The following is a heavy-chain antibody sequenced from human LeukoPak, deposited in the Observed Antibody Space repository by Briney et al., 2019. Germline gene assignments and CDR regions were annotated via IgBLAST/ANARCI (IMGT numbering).Heavy chain of an antibody. D-gene: IGHD3-9*01. CDR3: ASHYDILTGYYNVDAFDI. Sequence: SVKVSCKASGGTFSSYAISWVRQAPGQGLEWMGRIIPIFGTANYAQKFQGRVTTTTDESTSTAYMELSSLRSEDTAVYYCASHYDILTGYYNVDAFDIWGQGTMVTVSS. CDR2: IIPIFGTA. J-gene: IGHJ3*02. V-gene: IGHV1-69*05. CDR1: GGTFSSYA.